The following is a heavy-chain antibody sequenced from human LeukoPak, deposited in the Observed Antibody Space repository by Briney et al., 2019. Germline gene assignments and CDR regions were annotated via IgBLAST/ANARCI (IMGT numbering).Heavy chain of an antibody. D-gene: IGHD1-7*01. CDR2: INPSGGST. Sequence: GASVKVSRKASGYTFTSYYMHWVRQAPGQGLEWMGIINPSGGSTSYAQKFQGRVTMTRDTSTSTVYMELSSLRSEDTAVYYCATGGINWNYVNGMDVWGQGTTVTVSS. CDR1: GYTFTSYY. J-gene: IGHJ6*02. V-gene: IGHV1-46*01. CDR3: ATGGINWNYVNGMDV.